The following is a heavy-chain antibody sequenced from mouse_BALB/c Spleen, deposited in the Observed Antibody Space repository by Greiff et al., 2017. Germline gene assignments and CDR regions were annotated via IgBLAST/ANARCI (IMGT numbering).Heavy chain of an antibody. CDR2: INPSNGGT. CDR3: TRGDGYDPWFAY. J-gene: IGHJ3*01. CDR1: GYTFTSYY. D-gene: IGHD2-2*01. Sequence: VQLQQSGAELVKPGASVKLSCKASGYTFTSYYMYWVKQRPGQGLEWIGEINPSNGGTNFNEKFKSKATLTVDKSSSTAYMQLSSLTSEDSAVYYCTRGDGYDPWFAYWGQGTLVTVSA. V-gene: IGHV1S81*02.